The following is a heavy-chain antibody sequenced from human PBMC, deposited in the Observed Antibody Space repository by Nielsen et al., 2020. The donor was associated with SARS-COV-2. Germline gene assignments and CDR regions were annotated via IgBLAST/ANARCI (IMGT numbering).Heavy chain of an antibody. CDR1: GFTFNTYD. Sequence: GGSLRLSCEASGFTFNTYDMHWVRRGPGRGLEWVSSIGNSGDTHYADSARGRFTISRENAKNSFYLQMISLRAGDTAVYYCTRAQWLAVDYYYGMDVWGQGTAVTVSS. CDR3: TRAQWLAVDYYYGMDV. CDR2: IGNSGDT. J-gene: IGHJ6*02. V-gene: IGHV3-13*01. D-gene: IGHD6-19*01.